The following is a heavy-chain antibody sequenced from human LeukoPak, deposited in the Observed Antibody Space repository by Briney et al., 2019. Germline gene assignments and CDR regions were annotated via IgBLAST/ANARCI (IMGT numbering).Heavy chain of an antibody. CDR2: MYYSGST. CDR1: GGSISSSTYC. J-gene: IGHJ4*02. CDR3: ARGLLTGPNYFDY. V-gene: IGHV4-39*01. D-gene: IGHD7-27*01. Sequence: PSETLSLTCTVSGGSISSSTYCWSWVRQPPGKGLEWIGCMYYSGSTYYSSSLKGRVTISLDTPKSQFSLRLNSVTASDTAVYYCARGLLTGPNYFDYWGQGTLVTVSS.